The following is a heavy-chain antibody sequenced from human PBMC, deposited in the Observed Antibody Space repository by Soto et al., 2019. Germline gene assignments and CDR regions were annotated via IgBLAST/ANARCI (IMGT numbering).Heavy chain of an antibody. CDR2: IYYSGST. Sequence: SETLSLTCTVSGGSISSYYWSWIRQPPGKGLEWIGYIYYSGSTNYNPSLKSRVTISVDTSKNQFSLKLSSVTAADTAVYYCARKSTVDPYYYYGMDVWGQGTTVTVSS. CDR1: GGSISSYY. CDR3: ARKSTVDPYYYYGMDV. V-gene: IGHV4-59*01. D-gene: IGHD4-4*01. J-gene: IGHJ6*02.